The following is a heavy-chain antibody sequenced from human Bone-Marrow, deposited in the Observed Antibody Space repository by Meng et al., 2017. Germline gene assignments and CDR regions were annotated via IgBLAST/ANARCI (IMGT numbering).Heavy chain of an antibody. Sequence: GQLSQGVAGLLNASDARSRTCAVCGGSYGCVYWSGIRQRRGKGLELIGEINHSGSTNYHPSLKSRVTISVDTSKNQFSLKLSSVTAADTAVYYCARRPGHSSSWHRLPEGKFDPWGQGTLVTVSS. CDR3: ARRPGHSSSWHRLPEGKFDP. V-gene: IGHV4-34*01. D-gene: IGHD6-13*01. CDR1: GGSYGCVY. J-gene: IGHJ5*02. CDR2: INHSGST.